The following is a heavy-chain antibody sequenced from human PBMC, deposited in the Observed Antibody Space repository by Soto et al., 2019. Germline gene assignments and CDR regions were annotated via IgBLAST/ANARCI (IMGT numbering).Heavy chain of an antibody. CDR1: GGSISSGGTGSY. D-gene: IGHD1-1*01. Sequence: QVQLQESGPGLVKPSQTLSLTCTVSGGSISSGGTGSYWTWIRQLPGKGLEWIGYIYYTGNTYYTPSLKNRPTLSKDPSENQFSLKLTSVTAAATAVYFCASGHDAYKVRYWGQGTLVTVSS. CDR2: IYYTGNT. CDR3: ASGHDAYKVRY. V-gene: IGHV4-31*03. J-gene: IGHJ4*02.